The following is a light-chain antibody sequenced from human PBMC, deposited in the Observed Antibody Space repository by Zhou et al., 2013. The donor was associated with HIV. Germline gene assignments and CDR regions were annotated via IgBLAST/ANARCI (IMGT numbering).Light chain of an antibody. Sequence: DIEMTQSPSSLSASIGSTVSISCRASHDISTDLNWYQLKSGKAPKLLIHAASTLQNGVPSRFSGRGSETNFTLTISSLQPDDFATYYCQQYDTYWTFGQGTKVEI. CDR2: AAS. J-gene: IGKJ1*01. CDR1: HDISTD. V-gene: IGKV1-17*01. CDR3: QQYDTYWT.